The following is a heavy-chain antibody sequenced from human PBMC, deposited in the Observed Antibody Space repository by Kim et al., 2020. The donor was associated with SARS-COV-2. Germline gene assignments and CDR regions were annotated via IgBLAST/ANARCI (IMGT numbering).Heavy chain of an antibody. D-gene: IGHD3-10*01. V-gene: IGHV4-61*01. CDR2: IYYSGST. J-gene: IGHJ6*02. Sequence: SETLSLTCTVSGGSVSSGSYYWSWIRQPPGKGLEWIGYIYYSGSTNYNPSLKSRVTISVDTSKNQFSLKLSSVTAADTAVYYCARDKGPSGFGELLYPLVRMDVWGQGATVTVSS. CDR3: ARDKGPSGFGELLYPLVRMDV. CDR1: GGSVSSGSYY.